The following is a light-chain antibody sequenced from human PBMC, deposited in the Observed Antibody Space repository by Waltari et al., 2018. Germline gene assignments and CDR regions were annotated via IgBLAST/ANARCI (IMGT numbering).Light chain of an antibody. Sequence: EIVLTQSPATLSLSPGERATLPCRASQSVGSYLAWYQQRPGQAPRLPIPDASNRATSNPARFSGSGSETDFTLTISSLEPEDFAVYYCQQRNTWWTFGQGTKVEIK. CDR2: DAS. J-gene: IGKJ1*01. CDR3: QQRNTWWT. V-gene: IGKV3-11*01. CDR1: QSVGSY.